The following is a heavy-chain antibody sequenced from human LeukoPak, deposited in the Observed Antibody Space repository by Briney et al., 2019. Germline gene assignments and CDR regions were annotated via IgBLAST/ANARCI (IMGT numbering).Heavy chain of an antibody. CDR2: IESDGST. CDR3: ARAVTYFYGSVTYDWFDP. Sequence: GGSLRLSCAASGFTFSSYWMHWVRQTPGKGLMWVSRIESDGSTIYADSVKDRFTISRDNGKSTVYLQMNSLRVDDTAMYYCARAVTYFYGSVTYDWFDPWGQGTLVTVSS. J-gene: IGHJ5*02. CDR1: GFTFSSYW. D-gene: IGHD3-10*01. V-gene: IGHV3-74*01.